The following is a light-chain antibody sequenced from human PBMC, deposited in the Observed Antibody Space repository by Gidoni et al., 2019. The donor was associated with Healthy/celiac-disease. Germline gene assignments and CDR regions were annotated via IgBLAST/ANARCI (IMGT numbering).Light chain of an antibody. J-gene: IGLJ3*02. CDR1: SSDVGGYNY. V-gene: IGLV2-14*01. CDR3: SSYTSSSTWV. CDR2: EVS. Sequence: QSALTPPASVSGSPGHSITISCTGTSSDVGGYNYVSWYQQHPGKAPKLMIYEVSNRPSGVSNRFSGSKSGNTASLTISGLQAEDEADYYCSSYTSSSTWVFGGGTKLTVL.